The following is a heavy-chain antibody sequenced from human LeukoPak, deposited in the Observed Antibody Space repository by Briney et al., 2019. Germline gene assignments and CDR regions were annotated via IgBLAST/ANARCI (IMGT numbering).Heavy chain of an antibody. D-gene: IGHD5-12*01. J-gene: IGHJ3*02. CDR3: ARANSGYDFEDAFDI. CDR1: GYSISSGYY. CDR2: IYHSGST. Sequence: SETLSLTCTVSGYSISSGYYWGWIRQPPGKGLEWIGSIYHSGSTYYNPSLKSRVTISVDTSKNQFSLKLSSVTAADMAVYYCARANSGYDFEDAFDIWGQGTMVTVSS. V-gene: IGHV4-38-2*02.